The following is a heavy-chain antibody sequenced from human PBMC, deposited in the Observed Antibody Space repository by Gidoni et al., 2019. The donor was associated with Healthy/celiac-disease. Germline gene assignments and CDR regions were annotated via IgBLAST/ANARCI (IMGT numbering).Heavy chain of an antibody. V-gene: IGHV4-30-4*01. D-gene: IGHD3-16*02. Sequence: QVQLQESGPGLVKPSQTLSLTCTVSGGSTSSSSYYGSWIRQPHGKGMEWIGYIYYSGSTYYNPSLKRRVTRSVDTSKNQFSLKLSSVTAADTAVYYCARAITYYDYIWGSYPPYFDYWGQGTLVTVSS. CDR3: ARAITYYDYIWGSYPPYFDY. J-gene: IGHJ4*02. CDR2: IYYSGST. CDR1: GGSTSSSSYY.